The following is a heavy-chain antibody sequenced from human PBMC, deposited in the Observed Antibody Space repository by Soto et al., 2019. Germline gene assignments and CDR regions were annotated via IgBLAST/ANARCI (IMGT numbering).Heavy chain of an antibody. CDR1: GYTFTGYY. J-gene: IGHJ1*01. V-gene: IGHV1-2*04. CDR3: ARDLGDSSGWYGVYFQH. Sequence: ASVKVSCKASGYTFTGYYMHWVRQAPGQGLEWMGWINPNSGGTNYAQKFQGWVTMTRDTSISTAYMELSRLRSDDTAVYYCARDLGDSSGWYGVYFQHWGQGTLVTVSS. CDR2: INPNSGGT. D-gene: IGHD6-19*01.